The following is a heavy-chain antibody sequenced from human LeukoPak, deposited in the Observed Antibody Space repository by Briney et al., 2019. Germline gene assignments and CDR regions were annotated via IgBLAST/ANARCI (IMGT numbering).Heavy chain of an antibody. CDR2: IYNRGTT. J-gene: IGHJ5*02. Sequence: SETLSLTYTVSGGSISDYHWTWIRQPPGKALEYIGYIYNRGTTYYNPSLKSRVTISADTSKKQFSLKLTSLTAADTAVYYCARGAGGYRFDPWGQGTLVTVSS. V-gene: IGHV4-59*01. CDR3: ARGAGGYRFDP. CDR1: GGSISDYH. D-gene: IGHD1-1*01.